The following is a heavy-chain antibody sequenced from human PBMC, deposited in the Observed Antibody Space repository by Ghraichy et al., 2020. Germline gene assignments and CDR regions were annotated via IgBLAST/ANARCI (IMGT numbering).Heavy chain of an antibody. J-gene: IGHJ5*02. Sequence: SETLSLTCTVSGGSISSYYWSWIRQPPGKGLEWIGYIYYSGSTNYNPSLKSRVTISVDTSKNQFSLKLSSVTAADTAVYYCARERYDILTGYSPNWFDPWGQGTLVTVSS. CDR2: IYYSGST. CDR3: ARERYDILTGYSPNWFDP. V-gene: IGHV4-59*01. D-gene: IGHD3-9*01. CDR1: GGSISSYY.